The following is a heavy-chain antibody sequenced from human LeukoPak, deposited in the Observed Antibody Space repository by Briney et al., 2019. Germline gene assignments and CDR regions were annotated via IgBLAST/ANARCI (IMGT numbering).Heavy chain of an antibody. Sequence: ASVKVSCKASGYTFTSYDINWVRQATGQGLEWMGWMDPNSGNTGYAQKFQGRVTMTRNTSISTAYMELSSLRSEDTAVYYCARFSAYGDYYFDYWGQGTLVTVSS. CDR3: ARFSAYGDYYFDY. CDR1: GYTFTSYD. V-gene: IGHV1-8*01. D-gene: IGHD4-17*01. J-gene: IGHJ4*02. CDR2: MDPNSGNT.